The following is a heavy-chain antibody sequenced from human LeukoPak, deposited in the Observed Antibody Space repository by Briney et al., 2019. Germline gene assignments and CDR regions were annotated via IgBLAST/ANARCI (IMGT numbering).Heavy chain of an antibody. CDR2: TYYRSKWYN. Sequence: SQTLSLTCAISGXSLSSNSATWNWVRQSPSRGLEWLGRTYYRSKWYNDYAVSVKGRVTINPDASKKQFSLQLNSVTPEDTAMYYCARGNGYPFDYWGQGTLVTVSS. D-gene: IGHD3-16*01. V-gene: IGHV6-1*01. CDR3: ARGNGYPFDY. J-gene: IGHJ4*02. CDR1: GXSLSSNSAT.